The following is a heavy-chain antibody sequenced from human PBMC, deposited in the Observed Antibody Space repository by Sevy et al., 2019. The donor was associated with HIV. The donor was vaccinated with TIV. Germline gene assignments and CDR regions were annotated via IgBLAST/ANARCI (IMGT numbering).Heavy chain of an antibody. Sequence: GGSLRLSCAASGFTFSSYAMSWVRQAPGKGLEWVSAISGSGGSTYYADSVKGRFTISRDNSKNTLYLQMNSRGAEETAVYYCANGGTVHRNRAFDIWGQGTMVTVSS. D-gene: IGHD1-26*01. J-gene: IGHJ3*02. CDR2: ISGSGGST. CDR1: GFTFSSYA. V-gene: IGHV3-23*01. CDR3: ANGGTVHRNRAFDI.